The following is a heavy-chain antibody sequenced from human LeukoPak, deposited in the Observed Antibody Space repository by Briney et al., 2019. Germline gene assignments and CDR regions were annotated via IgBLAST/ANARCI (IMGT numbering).Heavy chain of an antibody. CDR2: INSDGSST. J-gene: IGHJ3*02. Sequence: GGSLRLSCAASGFTFSSYWMHWVRQVPGKGLVWVSRINSDGSSTSYADSVKGRFTISRDNAKNTLYVQMNSLRAEDTADCSTGSGHAFDIWGRGTMVTVSS. D-gene: IGHD3-10*01. V-gene: IGHV3-74*01. CDR1: GFTFSSYW. CDR3: GSGHAFDI.